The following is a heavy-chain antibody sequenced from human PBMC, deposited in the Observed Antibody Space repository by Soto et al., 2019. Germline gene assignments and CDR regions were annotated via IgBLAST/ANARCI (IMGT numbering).Heavy chain of an antibody. Sequence: ASVKVSCKASGYTFTSYYMHWVRQAPGQGLEWMGIINPSGGSTSYAQKFQGRVTMTRDTSTSTVYMELSSLRSEDTAVYYCARDSITIFGVVIIGDYYYGMDVWGQGTTVTVS. D-gene: IGHD3-3*01. V-gene: IGHV1-46*01. CDR3: ARDSITIFGVVIIGDYYYGMDV. J-gene: IGHJ6*02. CDR1: GYTFTSYY. CDR2: INPSGGST.